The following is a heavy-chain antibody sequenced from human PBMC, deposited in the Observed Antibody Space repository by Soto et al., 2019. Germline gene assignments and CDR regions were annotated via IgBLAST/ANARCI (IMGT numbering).Heavy chain of an antibody. V-gene: IGHV5-10-1*01. CDR2: IDPSDSYT. CDR1: GYSFTSYS. J-gene: IGHJ6*02. CDR3: ARRAYRVGVYYYYGMDV. Sequence: LGESLKISCKGSGYSFTSYSRSWVRQMPGKGLEWMVRIDPSDSYTNNSPSFQPHVTISADKSISTAYLQWSSLKASDTAMYYCARRAYRVGVYYYYGMDVWGQGTTVTVSS. D-gene: IGHD3-16*01.